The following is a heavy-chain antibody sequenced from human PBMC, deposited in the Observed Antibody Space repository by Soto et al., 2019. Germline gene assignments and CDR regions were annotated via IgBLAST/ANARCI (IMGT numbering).Heavy chain of an antibody. V-gene: IGHV3-23*01. CDR2: ISGSGDTT. Sequence: EVQLLESGGGLVQPGGSLRLSCAASGFTFSNFAMSWVRQAPGKGLEWVSTISGSGDTTYYADSVKGRFTISRDNSKNTLSLQVNSLRAEDTAIYYCAKRSNYYGSGSYLDYWGQGTLVTVSS. CDR1: GFTFSNFA. J-gene: IGHJ4*02. CDR3: AKRSNYYGSGSYLDY. D-gene: IGHD3-10*01.